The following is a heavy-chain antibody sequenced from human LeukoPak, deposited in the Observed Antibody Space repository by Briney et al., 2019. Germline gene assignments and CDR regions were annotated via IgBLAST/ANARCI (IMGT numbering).Heavy chain of an antibody. CDR3: ATTESRPPLRALGDAFDI. V-gene: IGHV3-66*01. Sequence: TGGSLRLSCVASGFSVSSNYMRGVRQAPGKGVEGVACVYRGVSIYYAESVKGRFSMSRDNSENTLFLQMNSPRGEDAAMYSCATTESRPPLRALGDAFDIWGQGTRVTVSS. J-gene: IGHJ3*02. CDR1: GFSVSSNY. D-gene: IGHD1-14*01. CDR2: VYRGVSI.